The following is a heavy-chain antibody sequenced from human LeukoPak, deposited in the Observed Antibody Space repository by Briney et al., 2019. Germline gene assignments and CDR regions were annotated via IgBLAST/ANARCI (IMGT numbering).Heavy chain of an antibody. J-gene: IGHJ4*02. CDR3: HLSNCSSTSCYDGDY. Sequence: LGESLNISCKGSGYSFTSYWISWVRQMPGKGQEWMGRIDPSDSYTNYSPSFQGHVTISADKSISTAYLQWSSLKASDTAMYYCHLSNCSSTSCYDGDYWGQGTLVTVSS. V-gene: IGHV5-10-1*01. D-gene: IGHD2-2*01. CDR2: IDPSDSYT. CDR1: GYSFTSYW.